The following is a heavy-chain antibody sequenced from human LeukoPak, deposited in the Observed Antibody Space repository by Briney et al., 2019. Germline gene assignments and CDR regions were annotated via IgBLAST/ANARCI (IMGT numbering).Heavy chain of an antibody. Sequence: GASVKVSCKASGYTFTGYYMHWVRQAPGQGLEWMGWINPNTGGTSYAQKFQGRVTMTRDTSTSTVYMELSSLRSEDTAMYYCARGSDEYYYDSSGYPPFDYWGQGTLVTVSS. D-gene: IGHD3-22*01. CDR3: ARGSDEYYYDSSGYPPFDY. CDR2: INPNTGGT. V-gene: IGHV1-2*02. CDR1: GYTFTGYY. J-gene: IGHJ4*02.